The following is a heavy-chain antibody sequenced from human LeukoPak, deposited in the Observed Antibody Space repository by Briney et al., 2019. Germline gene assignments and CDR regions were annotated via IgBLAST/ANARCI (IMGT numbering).Heavy chain of an antibody. Sequence: SETLSLTCTVSGGSISSYYWSWIRQPPGKGLEWIGYIYYSGSTYYNPSLKSRVTISVDTSKNQFSLKLSSVTAADTAVYYCATDGSGWYSLNYWGQGTLVTVSS. V-gene: IGHV4-59*12. J-gene: IGHJ4*02. D-gene: IGHD6-19*01. CDR3: ATDGSGWYSLNY. CDR2: IYYSGST. CDR1: GGSISSYY.